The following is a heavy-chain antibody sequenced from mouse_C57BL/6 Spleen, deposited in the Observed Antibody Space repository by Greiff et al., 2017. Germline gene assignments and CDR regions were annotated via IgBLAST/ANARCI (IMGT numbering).Heavy chain of an antibody. CDR1: GYSITSGYY. J-gene: IGHJ3*01. CDR2: ISYDGSN. V-gene: IGHV3-6*01. D-gene: IGHD2-3*01. CDR3: ARGYDPSWFAY. Sequence: EVQLVESGPGLVKPSQSLSLTCSVTGYSITSGYYWNWIRQFPGNKLEWMGYISYDGSNNYNPSLKNRISITRDTSKNQFFLKLNSVTTEDTATYYCARGYDPSWFAYWGQGTLVTVSA.